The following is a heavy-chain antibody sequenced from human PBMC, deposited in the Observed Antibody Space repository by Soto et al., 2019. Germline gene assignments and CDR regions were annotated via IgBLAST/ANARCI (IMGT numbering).Heavy chain of an antibody. CDR3: ARAKVSGTVFDY. CDR2: IYHSGGT. V-gene: IGHV4-4*02. Sequence: SETLSLTCGVSGDSITSTSYWSWVRQPPGKGLEWIGEIYHSGGTNSNPSLKSRVTMSVDKSKNQFSLKLSSVTAADTAVYYCARAKVSGTVFDYWGQGTLVTVSS. CDR1: GDSITSTSY. D-gene: IGHD6-13*01. J-gene: IGHJ4*02.